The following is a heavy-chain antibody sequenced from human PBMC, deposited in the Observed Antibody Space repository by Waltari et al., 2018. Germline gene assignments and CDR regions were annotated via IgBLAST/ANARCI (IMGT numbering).Heavy chain of an antibody. J-gene: IGHJ4*02. V-gene: IGHV1-24*01. Sequence: QVQLVQSGAEVKKPGASVKVSCKVSGYTLTELSMHWVRQAPGKGLEWMGGFDPEDGETIYAQKFQGRVTMTRNTSISTADMELSSLRSEDTAVYYCARVARKQLVPLNYWGQGTLVTVSS. CDR2: FDPEDGET. CDR3: ARVARKQLVPLNY. CDR1: GYTLTELS. D-gene: IGHD6-6*01.